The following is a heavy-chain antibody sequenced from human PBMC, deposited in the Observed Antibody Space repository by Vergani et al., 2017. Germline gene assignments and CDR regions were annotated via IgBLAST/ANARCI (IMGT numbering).Heavy chain of an antibody. Sequence: QVQLVESGGGLVKPGGSLRLSCAASGFTFSDYYMSWIRQAPGKGLEWVSYISSSSSYTNYADSVKGRFTISRDNAKNSLYLQMNSLRAEDTAVYYCAATPGSGGSPNXFDPWGQGTLVTVSS. J-gene: IGHJ5*02. D-gene: IGHD2-15*01. CDR1: GFTFSDYY. CDR3: AATPGSGGSPNXFDP. CDR2: ISSSSSYT. V-gene: IGHV3-11*06.